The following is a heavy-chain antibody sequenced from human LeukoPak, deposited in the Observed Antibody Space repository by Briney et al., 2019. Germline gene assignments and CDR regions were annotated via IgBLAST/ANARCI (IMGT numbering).Heavy chain of an antibody. Sequence: ASVKVSCKASGYTFTSYGISWVRQAPGQGLEWMGGIIPIFGTANYAQKFQGRVTITADESTSTAYMELSSLRSEDTAVYYCASRILWFGELKYYYYYGMDVWGKGTTVTVSS. D-gene: IGHD3-10*01. J-gene: IGHJ6*04. CDR3: ASRILWFGELKYYYYYGMDV. CDR2: IIPIFGTA. CDR1: GYTFTSYG. V-gene: IGHV1-69*13.